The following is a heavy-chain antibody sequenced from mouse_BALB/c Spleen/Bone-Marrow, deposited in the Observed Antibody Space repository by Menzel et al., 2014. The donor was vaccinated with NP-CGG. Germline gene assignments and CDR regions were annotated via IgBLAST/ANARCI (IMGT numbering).Heavy chain of an antibody. CDR2: ISYSGST. V-gene: IGHV3-2*02. D-gene: IGHD2-14*01. CDR3: ARGGYDDAVDY. Sequence: EVQLQQSRPGLVKPSQSLSLTCTVTGYSITSDYAWNWIRQFPGNKLEWMGYISYSGSTSYNPSLKSRISITRDTSKNQFFLQLNSVTSEDTATYYCARGGYDDAVDYWGQGTSVTVSS. J-gene: IGHJ4*01. CDR1: GYSITSDYA.